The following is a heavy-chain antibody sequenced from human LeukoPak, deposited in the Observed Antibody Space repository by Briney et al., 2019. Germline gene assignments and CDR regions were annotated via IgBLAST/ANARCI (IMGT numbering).Heavy chain of an antibody. J-gene: IGHJ5*02. D-gene: IGHD6-13*01. CDR3: APSAGTGRDWFDP. Sequence: PSETLSLTCTVSGGSISSSSYYWGWIRQPPGKGLEWIGSIYYSGSTYYNPSLKSRVTISVDTSKNQFSLKLSSVTAADTAVYYCAPSAGTGRDWFDPWGQGTLVTVSS. CDR2: IYYSGST. CDR1: GGSISSSSYY. V-gene: IGHV4-39*07.